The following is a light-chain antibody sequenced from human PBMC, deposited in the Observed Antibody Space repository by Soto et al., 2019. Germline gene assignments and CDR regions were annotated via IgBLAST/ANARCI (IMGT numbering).Light chain of an antibody. CDR1: QSIGYY. J-gene: IGKJ2*01. CDR2: AAC. CDR3: QQSYSTPQNT. V-gene: IGKV1-39*01. Sequence: DIQMTQSPSSLSASVGDRVTITCRASQSIGYYLNWYQQKPGTAPKLLIYAACSLQSGVPSRFSGSGSGTDFTLTISSLQPEDFATYYCQQSYSTPQNTFGQGTKLEIK.